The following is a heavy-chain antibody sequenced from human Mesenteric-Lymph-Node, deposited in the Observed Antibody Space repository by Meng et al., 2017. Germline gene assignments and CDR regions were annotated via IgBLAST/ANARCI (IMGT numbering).Heavy chain of an antibody. CDR1: GGTFSSYA. V-gene: IGHV1-69*06. CDR3: ARERRITMVRGVRGRPYGMDV. J-gene: IGHJ6*02. CDR2: IIPIFGTA. Sequence: SVKVSCKASGGTFSSYAISWVRQAPGQGLEWMGGIIPIFGTANYAQKFQGRVTITADKSTSTAYMELSSLRSEDTAVYYCARERRITMVRGVRGRPYGMDVWGQGTTVTVSS. D-gene: IGHD3-10*01.